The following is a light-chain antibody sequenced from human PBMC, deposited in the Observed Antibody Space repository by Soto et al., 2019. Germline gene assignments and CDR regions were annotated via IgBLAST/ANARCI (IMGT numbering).Light chain of an antibody. CDR3: QQRSNWPIT. J-gene: IGKJ5*01. V-gene: IGKV3-11*01. CDR2: GAS. CDR1: QSVSTY. Sequence: VLTQPPATLSLSPGERATLSCRASQSVSTYLAWYQHRPGQAPRLLIYGASSRATGIPARFSGSGSGTDFTLTIISLEPEDFAVYYCQQRSNWPITFGQGTRLEIK.